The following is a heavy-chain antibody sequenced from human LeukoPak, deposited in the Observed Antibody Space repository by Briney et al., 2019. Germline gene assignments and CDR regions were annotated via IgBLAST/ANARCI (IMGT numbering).Heavy chain of an antibody. CDR3: ARHISGYYGSSPIFDY. J-gene: IGHJ4*02. V-gene: IGHV4-59*01. Sequence: AESLSLTCTVSGGSISHYYRSWVRQPPGKEVEWVGYVYSSGSTNYNTSFKSRVSISVDTSKNQFSLKLSAVTAADTAVYYCARHISGYYGSSPIFDYWGQGTLVTVSS. D-gene: IGHD3-22*01. CDR2: VYSSGST. CDR1: GGSISHYY.